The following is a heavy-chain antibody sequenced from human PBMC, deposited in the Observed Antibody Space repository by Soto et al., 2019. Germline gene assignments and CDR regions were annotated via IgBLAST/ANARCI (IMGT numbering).Heavy chain of an antibody. V-gene: IGHV4-30-2*01. CDR3: ARDRLPHYDILTGYPYGMVL. CDR2: IYHSGST. Sequence: PSETLSLTCAVSGGSISSGGYSWSWIRQPPGKGLEWIGYIYHSGSTNYNPSLKSRVTISVDKSKNQFSLKLSSVTAADTAVYYCARDRLPHYDILTGYPYGMVLRAQRTTVTVS. J-gene: IGHJ6*02. D-gene: IGHD3-9*01. CDR1: GGSISSGGYS.